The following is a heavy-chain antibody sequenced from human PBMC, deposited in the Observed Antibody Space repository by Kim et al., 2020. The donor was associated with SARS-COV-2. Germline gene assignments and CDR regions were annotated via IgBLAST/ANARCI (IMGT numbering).Heavy chain of an antibody. D-gene: IGHD2-15*01. J-gene: IGHJ5*02. CDR3: ARDQGGSSNP. V-gene: IGHV3-48*01. CDR2: STI. Sequence: STIYYAGTVKGRFTIARDNAKNSLYLQMNSLRAEDTAVYYCARDQGGSSNPWGQGTLVTVSS.